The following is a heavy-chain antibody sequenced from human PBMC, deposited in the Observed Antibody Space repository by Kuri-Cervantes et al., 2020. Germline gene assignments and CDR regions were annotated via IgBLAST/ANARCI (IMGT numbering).Heavy chain of an antibody. Sequence: GESLKISCAASGFTFSSYWMSWVRQAPGKGLEWEANIKQDGSEKYYVDSVKGRFTISRDNAKNSLYLQMNSLRAEDTAVYYCASDTYDSSGYYYVDQWGQGTLVTVSS. J-gene: IGHJ4*02. CDR3: ASDTYDSSGYYYVDQ. CDR2: IKQDGSEK. V-gene: IGHV3-7*04. CDR1: GFTFSSYW. D-gene: IGHD3-22*01.